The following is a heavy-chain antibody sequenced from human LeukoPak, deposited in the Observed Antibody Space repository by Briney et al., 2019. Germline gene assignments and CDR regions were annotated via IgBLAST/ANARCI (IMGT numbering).Heavy chain of an antibody. CDR2: IYHSGST. CDR3: ARDLSEADGSDWFDP. Sequence: SETLSLTCTVSGYSISSGYYWGWIRQPPGKGLEGIGSIYHSGSTYYNPSLKSRVTISVDTSKNQFSLKLSSVTAADTAVYYCARDLSEADGSDWFDPWGQGTLVTVSS. V-gene: IGHV4-38-2*02. J-gene: IGHJ5*02. D-gene: IGHD3-10*01. CDR1: GYSISSGYY.